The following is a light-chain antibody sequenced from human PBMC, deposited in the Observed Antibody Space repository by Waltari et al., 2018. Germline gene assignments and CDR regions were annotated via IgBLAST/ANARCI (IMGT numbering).Light chain of an antibody. J-gene: IGLJ2*01. CDR2: SNN. CDR1: SSNIGSNV. CDR3: AAWDDSLNGHVV. V-gene: IGLV1-44*01. Sequence: QSVLTQPPSASGTPGQRVTISCSGSSSNIGSNVVNWYQQLPGSAPKLLIQSNNQRPSGVPDRFSGSKSGTSASLGISGLQSADEADYYCAAWDDSLNGHVVFGGGTKLTVL.